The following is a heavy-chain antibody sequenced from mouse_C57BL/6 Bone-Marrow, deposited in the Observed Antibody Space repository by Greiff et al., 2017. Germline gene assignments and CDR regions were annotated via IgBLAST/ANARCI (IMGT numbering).Heavy chain of an antibody. Sequence: VPVVESGAELARPGASVKLSCKASGYTFTSYGISWVKQRTGPGLEWIGEIYPRSGNTYYNEQFKGKATLTADKSSSTAYMELRSLTSEDSAVYFCARRGGNYVWYFDVWGTGTTVTVSS. CDR1: GYTFTSYG. J-gene: IGHJ1*03. V-gene: IGHV1-81*01. D-gene: IGHD2-1*01. CDR3: ARRGGNYVWYFDV. CDR2: IYPRSGNT.